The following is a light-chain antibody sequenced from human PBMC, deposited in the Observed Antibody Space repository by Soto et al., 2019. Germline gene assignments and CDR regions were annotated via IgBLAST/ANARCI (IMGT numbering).Light chain of an antibody. CDR2: AAS. CDR3: QQANTIPYT. CDR1: QAIGNK. Sequence: DIQMTQSPSSLSASVGDRVTITCRATQAIGNKLKWYQQKPGKAPKLLISAASTLQSGVPSRFSGSGSATEFTLTITSLQPQDFVTYHCQQANTIPYTFGQGTKLEIK. V-gene: IGKV1-39*01. J-gene: IGKJ2*01.